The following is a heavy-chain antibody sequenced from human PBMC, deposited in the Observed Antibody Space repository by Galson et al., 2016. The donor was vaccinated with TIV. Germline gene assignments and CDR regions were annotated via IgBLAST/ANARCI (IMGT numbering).Heavy chain of an antibody. CDR2: IIHSGST. V-gene: IGHV4-34*01. J-gene: IGHJ6*02. D-gene: IGHD6-6*01. CDR1: GGSFSVYY. CDR3: ARGRIAPRVVGYYYYPMDV. Sequence: SETLSLTCAVYGGSFSVYYWSWIRQPPGKGLEWIGEIIHSGSTNYNPSLKSRVTISVDTSKSQFSLKLSSVTAADTAVYYCARGRIAPRVVGYYYYPMDVWGQGTTVTVSS.